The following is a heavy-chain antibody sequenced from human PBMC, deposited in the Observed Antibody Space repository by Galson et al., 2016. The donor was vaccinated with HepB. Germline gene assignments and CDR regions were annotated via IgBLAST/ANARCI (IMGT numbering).Heavy chain of an antibody. V-gene: IGHV3-48*02. D-gene: IGHD5-12*01. CDR3: ARDGRREYSGYDYWFDY. J-gene: IGHJ4*02. Sequence: SLRLSCAASGFVFSGFSMNWVRQAPGKGLEWVAHIGSGCVDMYADSVRGRFAISRDNAKRSVYVQMNSLRDEDTAVYFCARDGRREYSGYDYWFDYWGQGALVTVSA. CDR2: IGSGCVD. CDR1: GFVFSGFS.